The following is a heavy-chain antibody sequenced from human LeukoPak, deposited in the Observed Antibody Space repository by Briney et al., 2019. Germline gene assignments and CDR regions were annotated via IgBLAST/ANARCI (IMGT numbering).Heavy chain of an antibody. CDR1: GFTFDDYA. V-gene: IGHV3-9*01. D-gene: IGHD6-19*01. Sequence: GRSLRLSCAASGFTFDDYAMHWVRQAPGKGLEWVSGISWNSGSIGYADSVKGRFTISRDNAKNSLYLQMNSLRAEDTALYYCAKSGIAVAGTFSDYWGQGTLVTVSS. CDR2: ISWNSGSI. J-gene: IGHJ4*02. CDR3: AKSGIAVAGTFSDY.